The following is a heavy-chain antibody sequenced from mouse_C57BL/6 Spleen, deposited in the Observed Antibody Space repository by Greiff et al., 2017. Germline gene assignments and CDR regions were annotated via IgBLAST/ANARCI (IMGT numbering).Heavy chain of an antibody. CDR1: GYTFTGYW. Sequence: QVQLKESGAELMKPGDSVKLSCTATGYTFTGYWIEWVKQRPGHGLEWIGEILTGSGSTNYNEKFKGRATSTADTDSNTAYIQLSSLTTEDTTIYNCARPWDCAMDYGGQGNTGTVSS. CDR3: ARPWDCAMDY. V-gene: IGHV1-9*01. J-gene: IGHJ4*01. CDR2: ILTGSGST.